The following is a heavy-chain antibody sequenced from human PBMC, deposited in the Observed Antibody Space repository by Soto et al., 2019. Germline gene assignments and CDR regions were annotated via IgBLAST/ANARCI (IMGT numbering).Heavy chain of an antibody. CDR2: IYSGGST. Sequence: GGSLRLSCAASGFTVSSNYMSWVRQAPGKGLEWVSVIYSGGSTYYADSVKGRFTISRDNSKNTLYLQMNSLRAEDTAVYYCARGGGPLWFGESKRGRFDYWGQGTLVTVSS. D-gene: IGHD3-10*01. V-gene: IGHV3-66*01. CDR1: GFTVSSNY. J-gene: IGHJ4*02. CDR3: ARGGGPLWFGESKRGRFDY.